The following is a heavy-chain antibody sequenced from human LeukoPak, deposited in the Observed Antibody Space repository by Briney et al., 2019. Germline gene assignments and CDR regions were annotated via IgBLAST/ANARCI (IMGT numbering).Heavy chain of an antibody. J-gene: IGHJ4*02. Sequence: SETLSLTCTISGGSVSSYYWSWIRQPPGKGLEWIGYIYHSGSTNHSPSLKSRVTISVDTSKNQFSLELSSVTAADTAVYFCASLSGYYDFWSGYRDYWGQGILVTVSS. CDR1: GGSVSSYY. CDR3: ASLSGYYDFWSGYRDY. V-gene: IGHV4-59*02. D-gene: IGHD3-3*01. CDR2: IYHSGST.